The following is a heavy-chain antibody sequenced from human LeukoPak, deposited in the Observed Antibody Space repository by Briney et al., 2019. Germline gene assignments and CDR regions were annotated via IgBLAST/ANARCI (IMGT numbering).Heavy chain of an antibody. V-gene: IGHV1-2*02. J-gene: IGHJ4*02. CDR3: AREMTTVTPPGPYFDY. D-gene: IGHD4-17*01. Sequence: ASVKVSCKASGYTFTGYYIHWVRQAPGQGLEWMGWINPNSGGTNYAQKFQGRVTMTRDTSISTAYMELSRLRSDDTAVYYCAREMTTVTPPGPYFDYWGQGTLVTVSS. CDR2: INPNSGGT. CDR1: GYTFTGYY.